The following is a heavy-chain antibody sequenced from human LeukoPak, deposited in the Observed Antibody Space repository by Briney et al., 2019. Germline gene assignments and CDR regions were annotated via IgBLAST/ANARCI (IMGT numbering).Heavy chain of an antibody. CDR2: ISCYNGDT. D-gene: IGHD3-22*01. J-gene: IGHJ4*02. CDR1: GYTFRNYG. Sequence: ASVKVSCKTSGYTFRNYGISWVRQAPGQGLEWMGWISCYNGDTKYTQKLQGRVTMTTDASTSTVYMELRSLRSDDTAVYYCARDNPYYYLYWGQGTLVTVSP. CDR3: ARDNPYYYLY. V-gene: IGHV1-18*01.